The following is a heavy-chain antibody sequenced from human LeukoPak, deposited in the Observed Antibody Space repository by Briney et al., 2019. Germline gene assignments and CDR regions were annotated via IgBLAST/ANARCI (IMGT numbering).Heavy chain of an antibody. Sequence: KPSETLSLTCTVSGGSISSYYWSWIRQPPGKGLEWIGYIYYSGSTNYNPSLKSRVTISVDTSKNQFPLKLSSVTAADTAVYYCARLYSGYDPDYWGQGTLVTVSS. CDR1: GGSISSYY. J-gene: IGHJ4*02. CDR3: ARLYSGYDPDY. D-gene: IGHD5-12*01. V-gene: IGHV4-59*01. CDR2: IYYSGST.